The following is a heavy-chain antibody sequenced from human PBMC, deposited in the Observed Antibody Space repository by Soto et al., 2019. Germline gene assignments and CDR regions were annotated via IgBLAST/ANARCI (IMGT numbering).Heavy chain of an antibody. CDR1: GGSISSSSYY. D-gene: IGHD4-17*01. J-gene: IGHJ3*02. Sequence: SETLSLTCTVSGGSISSSSYYWGWIRQPQGKGLEWIGSIYYSGRTYYNPSLKSRVTISVDTSKNQFSLKLSSVTAADTAVYYCARRATVRGAFDIWGQGTMVTVAS. CDR2: IYYSGRT. V-gene: IGHV4-39*01. CDR3: ARRATVRGAFDI.